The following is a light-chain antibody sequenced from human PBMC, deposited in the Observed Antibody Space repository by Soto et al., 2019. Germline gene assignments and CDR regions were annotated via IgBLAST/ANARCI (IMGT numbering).Light chain of an antibody. J-gene: IGKJ4*01. CDR1: QSVRSN. CDR2: GAS. CDR3: QQYIRWPLT. V-gene: IGKV3-15*01. Sequence: EIVMTQSPATLSVSPGERATLSCRASQSVRSNLAWYQKKPGQAPSLLIYGASTRATGTPARFSGSGSGTEFTLTISSLQSEDFAVYYCQQYIRWPLTFGGGTKVAIK.